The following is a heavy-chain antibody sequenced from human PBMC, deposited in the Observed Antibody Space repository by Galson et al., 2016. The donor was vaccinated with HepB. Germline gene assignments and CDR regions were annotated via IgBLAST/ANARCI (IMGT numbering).Heavy chain of an antibody. V-gene: IGHV1-18*01. CDR1: GYTFTSYG. D-gene: IGHD1-26*01. J-gene: IGHJ6*02. Sequence: SVKVSCKASGYTFTSYGISWGRKAPGQGLEWMGWISPYNGDTNYAQKLQGRVTVTTDTSASTAYMERRSLRSDDTAVYYCARGGGSAYYGMDVWGQGTTVTVSS. CDR2: ISPYNGDT. CDR3: ARGGGSAYYGMDV.